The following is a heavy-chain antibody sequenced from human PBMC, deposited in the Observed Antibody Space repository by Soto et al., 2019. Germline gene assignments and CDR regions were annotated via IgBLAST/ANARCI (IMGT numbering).Heavy chain of an antibody. CDR2: INSNSGGT. CDR3: ARPYCSSSCCHGWFDA. Sequence: EASVKVSCKASGYTFTGYYMHWVRQAPGQGLEWMGWINSNSGGTNYAQKFQGRVTMTRDTSISTAYMELSRLTSDDTAVYYCARPYCSSSCCHGWFDAWGQGTLVTVSS. D-gene: IGHD2-2*01. CDR1: GYTFTGYY. V-gene: IGHV1-2*02. J-gene: IGHJ5*02.